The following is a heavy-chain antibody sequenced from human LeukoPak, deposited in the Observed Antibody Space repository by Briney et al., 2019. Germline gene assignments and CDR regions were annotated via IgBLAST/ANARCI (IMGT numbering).Heavy chain of an antibody. D-gene: IGHD6-19*01. CDR3: ARAHSYSSGWYA. V-gene: IGHV4-34*01. CDR1: GGSFSGYY. J-gene: IGHJ4*02. Sequence: SETLSLTCAVYGGSFSGYYWSWIRQPPRKGLEWIGEINHSGSTNYNPSLKSRVTISVDTSKNQFSLKLSSVTAADTAVYYCARAHSYSSGWYAWGQGTLVTVSS. CDR2: INHSGST.